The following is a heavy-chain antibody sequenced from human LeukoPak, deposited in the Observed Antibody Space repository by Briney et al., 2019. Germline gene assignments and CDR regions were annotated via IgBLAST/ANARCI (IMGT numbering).Heavy chain of an antibody. CDR2: INHSGST. CDR1: GYSISSGYY. D-gene: IGHD6-19*01. V-gene: IGHV4-38-2*02. Sequence: SETLSLTCTVSGYSISSGYYWGCIRQPPGKGLEWIGEINHSGSTNYNPSLKSRVTISVDTSKNQFSLKLSSVTAADTAVYYCARLRYSSGWGQGTLVTVSS. CDR3: ARLRYSSG. J-gene: IGHJ4*02.